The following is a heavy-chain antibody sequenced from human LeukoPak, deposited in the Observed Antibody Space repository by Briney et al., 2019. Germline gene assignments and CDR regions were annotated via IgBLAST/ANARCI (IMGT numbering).Heavy chain of an antibody. CDR3: AREGYCSGGSCYLLSGYFDY. CDR1: GGSISSYY. V-gene: IGHV4-59*01. Sequence: SETLSLTCTVSGGSISSYYWSWIRQPPGKGLDWIGYIYYSGSINYNPSLKSRVTISVDTSKNQFSLKLSSVTAADTAVYYCAREGYCSGGSCYLLSGYFDYWGQGTLVTVSS. J-gene: IGHJ4*02. D-gene: IGHD2-15*01. CDR2: IYYSGSI.